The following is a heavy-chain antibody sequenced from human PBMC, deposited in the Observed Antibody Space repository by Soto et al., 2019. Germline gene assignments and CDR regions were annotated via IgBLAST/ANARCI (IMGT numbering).Heavy chain of an antibody. CDR1: GGSISSSSYY. J-gene: IGHJ4*02. CDR3: ARHSTLHYDILTGYYGFFDY. Sequence: PSETLSLTCTVSGGSISSSSYYWGWIRQPPGKGLEWIGSIYYSGSTYYNPSLKSRVTISVDTSKNQFSLKLSSVTAADTAVYYCARHSTLHYDILTGYYGFFDYWGQGTLVTVSS. V-gene: IGHV4-39*01. CDR2: IYYSGST. D-gene: IGHD3-9*01.